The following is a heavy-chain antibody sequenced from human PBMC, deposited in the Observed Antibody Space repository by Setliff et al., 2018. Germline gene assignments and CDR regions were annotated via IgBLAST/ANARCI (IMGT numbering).Heavy chain of an antibody. Sequence: SETLSLTCALSGGSISSGSYHWSWIRQPAGQGLEWVGRLHTSGSTNYNPSLKGRVTISVDTSRNQFSLNLTSVTAADTAVYYCARQAHDLKGGTTLFYWFDPWGQGTLVTVSS. CDR1: GGSISSGSYH. V-gene: IGHV4-61*02. J-gene: IGHJ5*02. CDR3: ARQAHDLKGGTTLFYWFDP. CDR2: LHTSGST. D-gene: IGHD1-26*01.